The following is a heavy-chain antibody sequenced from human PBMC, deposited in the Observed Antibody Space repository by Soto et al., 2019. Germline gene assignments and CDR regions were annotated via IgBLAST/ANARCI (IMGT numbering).Heavy chain of an antibody. V-gene: IGHV4-4*02. D-gene: IGHD6-19*01. CDR2: IYYSGGT. J-gene: IGHJ4*02. CDR1: GDSINSNYC. Sequence: QVQLQESGPGLVRPSWTLSLTCAVAGDSINSNYCWTWVRQPPGKGLEWIAEIYYSGGTSYNPSLKRRVTISMDKSKNQFSLNLTSVTAADTAMYYCARDTGWGLGYWGQGTLVTVSS. CDR3: ARDTGWGLGY.